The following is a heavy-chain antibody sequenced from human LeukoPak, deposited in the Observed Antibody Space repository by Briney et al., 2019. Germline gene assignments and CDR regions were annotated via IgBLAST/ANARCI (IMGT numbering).Heavy chain of an antibody. V-gene: IGHV3-23*01. CDR2: ISGSGGST. CDR3: AKDQRVGAEAFDI. Sequence: QPGGSLRLSCAASGFTFSTYAVNWVRQAPGKGLEWVSAISGSGGSTYYADSVKGRFTISRDNSKNTLYLQMNSLRAEDTAVYYCAKDQRVGAEAFDIWGQGTMVTVSS. D-gene: IGHD1-26*01. CDR1: GFTFSTYA. J-gene: IGHJ3*02.